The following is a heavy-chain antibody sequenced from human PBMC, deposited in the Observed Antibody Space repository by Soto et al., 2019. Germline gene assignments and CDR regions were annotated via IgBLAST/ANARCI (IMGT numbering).Heavy chain of an antibody. V-gene: IGHV1-18*01. J-gene: IGHJ4*02. CDR3: ARVYYGDGCFSGGDFAY. CDR2: ISAHNGDT. Sequence: QVELVQSGAEVKEPGASVKVSCKTSGYTFTTFGIAWVRQAPGQGLEWVAWISAHNGDTKYAKRVQDRVALTTHTWTSTDYMELRDLRNDDTAMYFCARVYYGDGCFSGGDFAYWGKGTLIPVSS. D-gene: IGHD3-16*01. CDR1: GYTFTTFG.